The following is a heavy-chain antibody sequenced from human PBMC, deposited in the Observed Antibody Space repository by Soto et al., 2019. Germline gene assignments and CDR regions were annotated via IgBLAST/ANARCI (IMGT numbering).Heavy chain of an antibody. CDR1: GFTFSSYG. J-gene: IGHJ4*02. Sequence: QVQLVESGGGVVQPGRSLRLSCAASGFTFSSYGMHWVRQAPGKGLEWVAVISYDGSNKYYADSVKGRFTISRDNSKNTLYLQMNGLRAEDTAVYYCAKEAFVVVTAPDFDYGGQGTLVTVSS. CDR2: ISYDGSNK. D-gene: IGHD2-21*02. V-gene: IGHV3-30*18. CDR3: AKEAFVVVTAPDFDY.